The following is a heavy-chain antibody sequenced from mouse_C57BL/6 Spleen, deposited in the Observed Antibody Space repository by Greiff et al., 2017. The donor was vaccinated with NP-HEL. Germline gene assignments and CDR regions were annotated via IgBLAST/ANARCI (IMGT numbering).Heavy chain of an antibody. V-gene: IGHV10-1*01. Sequence: EVKLEESGGGLVQPKGSLKLSCAASGFSFNTYAMNWVRQAPGKGLEWVARIRSKSNNYATYYADSVKDRFTISRDDSESMLYLQMNNLKTEDTAMYYCVRGLTGTGFDYWGQGTTLTVSS. CDR2: IRSKSNNYAT. CDR1: GFSFNTYA. J-gene: IGHJ2*01. CDR3: VRGLTGTGFDY. D-gene: IGHD4-1*01.